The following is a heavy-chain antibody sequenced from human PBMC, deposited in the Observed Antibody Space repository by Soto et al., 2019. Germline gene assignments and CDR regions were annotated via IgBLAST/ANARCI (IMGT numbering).Heavy chain of an antibody. Sequence: GGSLRLSCAASRFSFSKAWLSWFRQAPGQGLEWVGRIRTKTDGETTAYAAPVKGRLSISRDDSKKTLYLQMNSLRSDDTAVYYCARDPRYGQTEYFQHWGQGTLVTVSS. V-gene: IGHV3-15*01. CDR3: ARDPRYGQTEYFQH. D-gene: IGHD4-17*01. J-gene: IGHJ1*01. CDR2: IRTKTDGETT. CDR1: RFSFSKAW.